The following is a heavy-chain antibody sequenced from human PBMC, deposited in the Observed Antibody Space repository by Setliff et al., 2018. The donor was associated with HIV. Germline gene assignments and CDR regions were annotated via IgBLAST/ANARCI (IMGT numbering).Heavy chain of an antibody. Sequence: SETLSLTCNVSGGSISSVNYYWNWVRQPAGKGLEWIGRIYASGSPTYNPSLKSRVTISVDTSKNHFSLRLNSVTAADTAVYYCARGGDTNALDYWGQGTLVTVSS. J-gene: IGHJ4*02. D-gene: IGHD3-16*01. CDR3: ARGGDTNALDY. CDR2: IYASGSP. CDR1: GGSISSVNYY. V-gene: IGHV4-61*02.